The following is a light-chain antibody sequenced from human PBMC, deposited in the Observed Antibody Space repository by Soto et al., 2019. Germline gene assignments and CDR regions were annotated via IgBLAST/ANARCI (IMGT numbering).Light chain of an antibody. J-gene: IGKJ2*01. V-gene: IGKV3-20*01. CDR3: EQYGSAPLT. Sequence: EIVLTQSPGTLSLSPGERATLSCRASLSVSSSFLAWYQQKPGQAPRLLIYGASSRATGIPDRFSGSGSGTDFTLTISRLEPESFAVYYGEQYGSAPLTCGQGPKLVIK. CDR2: GAS. CDR1: LSVSSSF.